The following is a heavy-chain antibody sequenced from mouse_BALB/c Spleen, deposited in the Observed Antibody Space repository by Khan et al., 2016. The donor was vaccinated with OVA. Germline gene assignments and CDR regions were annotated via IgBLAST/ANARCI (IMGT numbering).Heavy chain of an antibody. Sequence: EVQLQESGPGLVKPSQSLSLTCTVTGYSITSGYAWNWIRQFPGNKLEWMGYISYSGGTSSNPSLKSRISITRDTSKNQFFLQLNSVTTEETATYYCARGNYYGYYFDYWGQGTTLTVSS. D-gene: IGHD1-1*01. CDR2: ISYSGGT. CDR3: ARGNYYGYYFDY. CDR1: GYSITSGYA. J-gene: IGHJ2*01. V-gene: IGHV3-2*02.